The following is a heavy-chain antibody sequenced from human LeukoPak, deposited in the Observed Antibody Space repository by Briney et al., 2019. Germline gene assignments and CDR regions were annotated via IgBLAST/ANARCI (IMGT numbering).Heavy chain of an antibody. D-gene: IGHD1-26*01. CDR3: ALVGATGAFDI. V-gene: IGHV3-9*01. Sequence: GGSLRLSCAASGFTFGDYAMHWVRQAPGKGLEWVSGISWNSGSIGYADSVKGRFTISRDNAKNSLYLQMNSLRAEDTALYYCALVGATGAFDIWGQGTMVTVSS. J-gene: IGHJ3*02. CDR2: ISWNSGSI. CDR1: GFTFGDYA.